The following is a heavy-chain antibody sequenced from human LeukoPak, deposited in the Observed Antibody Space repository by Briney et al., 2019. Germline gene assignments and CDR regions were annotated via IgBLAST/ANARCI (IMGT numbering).Heavy chain of an antibody. V-gene: IGHV3-49*04. CDR2: IRSNAYGGA. J-gene: IGHJ4*02. CDR3: TRKMFRGVIDY. Sequence: PGGSLRLSCTASGFTFGDYAMTWVRQAPGKGLKWVGFIRSNAYGGAEYATSVKGRFIISRDDSKSITYLQMNSLKTEDTAVYYCTRKMFRGVIDYWGQGTLVIVSS. D-gene: IGHD3-10*01. CDR1: GFTFGDYA.